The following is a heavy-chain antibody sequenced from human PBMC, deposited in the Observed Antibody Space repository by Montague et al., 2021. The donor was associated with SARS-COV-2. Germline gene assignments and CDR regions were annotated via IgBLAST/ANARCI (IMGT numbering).Heavy chain of an antibody. J-gene: IGHJ4*02. CDR3: ARLGLRYFDWLLLGEGYFGY. Sequence: SETLSLTCTVSGGSISSYYWSWIRQPPGKGLEGIGYIYYSGSTNYNQPLKSRVTITGDPSKNHLSLKLSAVTAADTAVYYCARLGLRYFDWLLLGEGYFGYWGQGTLVTVSS. V-gene: IGHV4-59*08. CDR2: IYYSGST. D-gene: IGHD3-9*01. CDR1: GGSISSYY.